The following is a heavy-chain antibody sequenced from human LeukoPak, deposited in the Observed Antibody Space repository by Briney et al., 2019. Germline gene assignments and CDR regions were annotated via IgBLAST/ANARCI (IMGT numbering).Heavy chain of an antibody. Sequence: SVKVSCKASGGTFSSYTISWVRQAPGQGLEWMGRIIPILGIANYAQKFQGRVTITADKSTSTAYMELSSLRSEDTAAYYCARDEGGEQPFAFDIWGQGTMVTVSS. CDR3: ARDEGGEQPFAFDI. CDR2: IIPILGIA. CDR1: GGTFSSYT. D-gene: IGHD3-10*01. J-gene: IGHJ3*02. V-gene: IGHV1-69*04.